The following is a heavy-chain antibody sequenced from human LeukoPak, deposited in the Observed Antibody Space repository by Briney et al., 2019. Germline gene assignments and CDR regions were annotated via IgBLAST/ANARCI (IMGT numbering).Heavy chain of an antibody. V-gene: IGHV4-59*12. CDR1: VGSLSSYY. D-gene: IGHD3-10*02. Sequence: SETLSLTCTVSVGSLSSYYWSWIRQPPGKGREWMGYIYYSGCNKYNPSLTRQVPISEGKSKHQFPHKLGPATAADTAGYFFAGGLTPVHWGQGTLVTVSS. CDR2: IYYSGCN. J-gene: IGHJ4*02. CDR3: AGGLTPVH.